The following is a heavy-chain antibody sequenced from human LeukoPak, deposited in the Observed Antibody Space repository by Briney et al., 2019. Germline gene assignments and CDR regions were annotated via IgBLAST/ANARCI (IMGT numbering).Heavy chain of an antibody. D-gene: IGHD2-2*01. CDR3: ATYSSSNGREFQY. CDR2: IQQHGSET. CDR1: GVTFSNYW. Sequence: GGSLRLSCEGSGVTFSNYWMSWVRQAPGKGLEWVANIQQHGSETYYGDSVKGRFTISRDNAKNSLYLQMNSLRAEDTAVYYCATYSSSNGREFQYWXQGTLVPVPS. V-gene: IGHV3-7*01. J-gene: IGHJ1*01.